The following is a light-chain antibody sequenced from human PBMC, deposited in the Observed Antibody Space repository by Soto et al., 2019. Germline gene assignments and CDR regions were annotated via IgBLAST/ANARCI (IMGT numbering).Light chain of an antibody. CDR3: QQYAGSPQFS. J-gene: IGKJ3*01. Sequence: EIVLTQSPGTLSLSPGERATVSCRASQTVTSNYLAWYQQKPGQAPRLLIYGASIRATGIPDRFSGRGSGTDFTLTISRLETEDFAVYYCQQYAGSPQFSFGPGTRVDIK. CDR1: QTVTSNY. V-gene: IGKV3-20*01. CDR2: GAS.